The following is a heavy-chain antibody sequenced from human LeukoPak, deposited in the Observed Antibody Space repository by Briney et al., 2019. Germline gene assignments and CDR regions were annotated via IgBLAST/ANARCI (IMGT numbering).Heavy chain of an antibody. CDR2: IYYSGST. CDR3: AIGLVPGTMIVVVMNYFDY. Sequence: PSETLSLTCTVSGGSISSSSYYWGWIRQPPGKGLEWIGSIYYSGSTYYNPSLKSRVTISVDTSKNQFSLKLSSVTAADTAVYYCAIGLVPGTMIVVVMNYFDYWGQGTLVTVSS. CDR1: GGSISSSSYY. D-gene: IGHD3-22*01. V-gene: IGHV4-39*07. J-gene: IGHJ4*02.